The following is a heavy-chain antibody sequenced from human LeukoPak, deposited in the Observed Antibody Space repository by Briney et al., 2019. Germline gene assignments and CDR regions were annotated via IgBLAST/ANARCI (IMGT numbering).Heavy chain of an antibody. J-gene: IGHJ4*02. V-gene: IGHV3-15*01. CDR3: TTDPVSESSCWYGYFDY. Sequence: GGSLRLSCAASGFTYSNAWMSWVRQAPGKGLEWVGRIKSKTDGGTTDYAAPVKGRFTISRDDSKNTLYLQMNSLKTEDTAVYYCTTDPVSESSCWYGYFDYWGQGTLVTVSS. CDR1: GFTYSNAW. CDR2: IKSKTDGGTT. D-gene: IGHD6-19*01.